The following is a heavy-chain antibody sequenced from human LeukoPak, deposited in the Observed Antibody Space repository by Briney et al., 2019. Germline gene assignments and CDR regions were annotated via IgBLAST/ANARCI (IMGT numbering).Heavy chain of an antibody. V-gene: IGHV3-23*01. Sequence: PGGSLRLSCATSGFIFSNYAMSWVRQAPGKGLEWVSTIGETGSRTHYVDSVEGRFTISRDNSKNTLYLQMNSLRAEGTAIYYCAKESWRFDSWGQGTLVTVSS. J-gene: IGHJ4*02. CDR2: IGETGSRT. CDR1: GFIFSNYA. D-gene: IGHD3-10*01. CDR3: AKESWRFDS.